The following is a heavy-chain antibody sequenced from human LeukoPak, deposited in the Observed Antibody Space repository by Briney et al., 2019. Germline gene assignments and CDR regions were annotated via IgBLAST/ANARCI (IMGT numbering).Heavy chain of an antibody. CDR3: ARVAYYYDSSGYYFYNWLDP. CDR1: GYTFTSYD. CDR2: MNPNSGNT. V-gene: IGHV1-8*01. D-gene: IGHD3-22*01. J-gene: IGHJ5*02. Sequence: ASVKVSCKASGYTFTSYDINWVRQATGQGLEWMGWMNPNSGNTGYAQKFQGRVTINRKTTIRTDYMEQSRLRYGDTAVYYCARVAYYYDSSGYYFYNWLDPWGQGTLVTVSS.